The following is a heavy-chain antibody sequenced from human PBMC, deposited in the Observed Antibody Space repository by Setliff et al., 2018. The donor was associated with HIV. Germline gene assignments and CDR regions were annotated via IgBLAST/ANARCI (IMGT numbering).Heavy chain of an antibody. CDR2: ISNSGTA. CDR3: AKKAAGLIGARPTYFDS. J-gene: IGHJ4*02. Sequence: SETLSLTCNVSGDSIKSSTYHWGWIRQAPGKGLEWIGGISNSGTAYYNSSLQSRVTISIDKAKKNFSLRLTSVTAADTAVYYCAKKAAGLIGARPTYFDSWGRGTLVTVSS. CDR1: GDSIKSSTYH. V-gene: IGHV4-39*07. D-gene: IGHD6-6*01.